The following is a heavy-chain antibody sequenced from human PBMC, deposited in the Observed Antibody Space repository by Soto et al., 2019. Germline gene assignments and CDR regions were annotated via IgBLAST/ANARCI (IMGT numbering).Heavy chain of an antibody. J-gene: IGHJ4*02. CDR3: ARDSAAAGPDY. V-gene: IGHV3-33*01. CDR2: IWYDGSNK. D-gene: IGHD6-13*01. Sequence: GGSLRLSCAASGFTFSSYGMHWVRQAPGKGLEWVAVIWYDGSNKYYADSVKGRFTISRDNSKNTLYLQMNSLRAEDTAVYYCARDSAAAGPDYWGQGTLVTVSS. CDR1: GFTFSSYG.